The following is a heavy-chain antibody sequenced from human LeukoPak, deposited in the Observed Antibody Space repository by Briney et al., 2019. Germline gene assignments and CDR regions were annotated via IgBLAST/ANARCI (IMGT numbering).Heavy chain of an antibody. D-gene: IGHD5-18*01. CDR1: GYSFTSYW. J-gene: IGHJ4*02. Sequence: GESLKISCRGSGYSFTSYWIGWVRQMPAKGLEGLGFFNPGNSDTRYSPSFQGQVSISADKSIGTAYLQKSSLKASDTAMFYCARHRGGYSYVIDYWGQGTLVTVSS. V-gene: IGHV5-51*01. CDR2: FNPGNSDT. CDR3: ARHRGGYSYVIDY.